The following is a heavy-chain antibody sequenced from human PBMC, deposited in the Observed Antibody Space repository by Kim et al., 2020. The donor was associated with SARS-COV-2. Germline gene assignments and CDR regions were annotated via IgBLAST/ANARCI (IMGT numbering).Heavy chain of an antibody. D-gene: IGHD2-2*01. CDR3: ARTIVVVPAAKYWFDP. V-gene: IGHV7-4-1*02. CDR2: INTNTGNP. CDR1: GYTFTSYA. Sequence: ASVKVSCKASGYTFTSYAMNWVRQAPGQGLEWMGWINTNTGNPTYAQGFTGRFVFSLDTSVSTAYLQISSLKAEDTAVDYCARTIVVVPAAKYWFDPWGQGTLVTVSS. J-gene: IGHJ5*02.